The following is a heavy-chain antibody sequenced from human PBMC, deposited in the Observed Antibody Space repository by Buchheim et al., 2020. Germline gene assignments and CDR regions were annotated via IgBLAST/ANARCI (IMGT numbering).Heavy chain of an antibody. Sequence: QLQLQESGPGLVKPSETLSLTCTVSGGSISSSSNYWGWIRQPPGKGLEWIGSIYYSGTTYYNPSLKSRVTISVDTSKNQFSLKLSSVTAADTAVYYCARGGLRWQPNWYFDLWGRGTL. J-gene: IGHJ2*01. V-gene: IGHV4-39*07. CDR2: IYYSGTT. CDR1: GGSISSSSNY. CDR3: ARGGLRWQPNWYFDL. D-gene: IGHD4-23*01.